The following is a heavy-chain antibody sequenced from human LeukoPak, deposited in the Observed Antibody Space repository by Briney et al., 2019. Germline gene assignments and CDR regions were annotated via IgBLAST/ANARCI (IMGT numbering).Heavy chain of an antibody. CDR2: IIPMFGTA. CDR1: GGTFSSYA. D-gene: IGHD1-26*01. Sequence: SVKVSCKASGGTFSSYAISWVLQAPGQGLEWMGGIIPMFGTANYAQKFQGRVTITTEESTSTAYMELSSLGSEDTAMYYCARVFARGGEISGSYYYYWGQETLVTVPS. V-gene: IGHV1-69*05. CDR3: ARVFARGGEISGSYYYY. J-gene: IGHJ4*02.